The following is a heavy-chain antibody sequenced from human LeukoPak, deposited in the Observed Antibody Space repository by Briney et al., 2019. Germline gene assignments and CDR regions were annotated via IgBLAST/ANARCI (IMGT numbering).Heavy chain of an antibody. CDR3: ATDLGRPGLLFDY. CDR1: GYTLTELS. Sequence: ASVKVSCKVSGYTLTELSMHWVRQAPGKALEWMGGIDPEVGATIYAQKFQGRVTMTGDTSTDTAYMELSSLRSEDTALYYCATDLGRPGLLFDYWGQGTLVTVSS. V-gene: IGHV1-24*01. J-gene: IGHJ4*02. D-gene: IGHD1-14*01. CDR2: IDPEVGAT.